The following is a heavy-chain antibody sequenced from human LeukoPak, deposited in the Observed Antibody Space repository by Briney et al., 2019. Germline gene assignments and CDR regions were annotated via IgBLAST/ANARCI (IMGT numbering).Heavy chain of an antibody. Sequence: SETLSLTCTVSGGSISSGGYYWSWIRQHPGKGLEWIGYIYYSGSTYYNPSLKSRVTISVDTSKNQFSLKLSSVAAADTAVYYCARRDVDIVATTGRGDWFDPWGQGTLVTVSS. D-gene: IGHD5-12*01. CDR1: GGSISSGGYY. J-gene: IGHJ5*02. CDR2: IYYSGST. CDR3: ARRDVDIVATTGRGDWFDP. V-gene: IGHV4-31*03.